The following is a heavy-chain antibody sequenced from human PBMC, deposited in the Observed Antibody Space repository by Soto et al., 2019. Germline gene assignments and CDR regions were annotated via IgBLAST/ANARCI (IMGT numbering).Heavy chain of an antibody. CDR2: INHSGST. CDR1: GGSFSGYY. D-gene: IGHD3-9*01. Sequence: SETLSLTCAVYGGSFSGYYWSWIRQPPGKGLEWIGEINHSGSTNYNPSLKSRVTISVDTSKNQFSLKLSSVTAADTAVYYCARAATSDILTGTDYWGQGTLVTVSS. CDR3: ARAATSDILTGTDY. V-gene: IGHV4-34*01. J-gene: IGHJ4*02.